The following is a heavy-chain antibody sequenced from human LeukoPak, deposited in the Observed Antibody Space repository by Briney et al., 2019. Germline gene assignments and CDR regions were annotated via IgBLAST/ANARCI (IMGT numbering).Heavy chain of an antibody. J-gene: IGHJ4*02. V-gene: IGHV3-30*04. Sequence: GGSLRLSCAASGFTFSSYAMHWVRQAPGKGLEWVAVISYDGSNKYYADSVKGRFTISRDNSKNTLYLQMNSLRAEDTAVYYCARDEEGYSSGRFDYWGQGTLVTVSS. CDR1: GFTFSSYA. CDR3: ARDEEGYSSGRFDY. D-gene: IGHD6-19*01. CDR2: ISYDGSNK.